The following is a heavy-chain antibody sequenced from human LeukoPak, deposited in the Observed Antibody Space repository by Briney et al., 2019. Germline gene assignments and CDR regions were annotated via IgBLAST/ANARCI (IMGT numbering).Heavy chain of an antibody. CDR2: ISSTSTYI. Sequence: PGGSLRLSCAASGFTFSSYSMNWVRQAPGKGLEWVSSISSTSTYIYYADSVTGRFTISRDNSKNTLYLQMNSLRAEDTAVYYCAKGGLGYCSSTSCYKFDYWGQGTLVTVSS. CDR3: AKGGLGYCSSTSCYKFDY. D-gene: IGHD2-2*02. CDR1: GFTFSSYS. V-gene: IGHV3-21*04. J-gene: IGHJ4*02.